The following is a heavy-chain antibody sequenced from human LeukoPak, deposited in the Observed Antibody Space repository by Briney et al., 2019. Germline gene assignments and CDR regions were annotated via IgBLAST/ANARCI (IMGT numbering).Heavy chain of an antibody. CDR3: AKVPQWSSFRFFDY. V-gene: IGHV3-23*01. J-gene: IGHJ4*02. Sequence: GGSLRLSCAASGFTFSSYAMSWVRQAPGKGLEWVSAISGSGGSTYYGDSVKGRLTISRDNSKNTLYLQMNSLRAEDTAVYYCAKVPQWSSFRFFDYWGQGTLVTVSS. CDR2: ISGSGGST. CDR1: GFTFSSYA. D-gene: IGHD6-13*01.